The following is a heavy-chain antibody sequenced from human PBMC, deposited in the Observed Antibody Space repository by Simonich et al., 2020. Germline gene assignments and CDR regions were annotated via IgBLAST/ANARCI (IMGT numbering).Heavy chain of an antibody. CDR3: ARDRAARYYYYYYMDV. V-gene: IGHV1-2*02. D-gene: IGHD6-6*01. J-gene: IGHJ6*03. CDR1: GYTFTGYY. Sequence: QVQLVQSGAEVKKPGASVKVSCKASGYTFTGYYMNWVRQAPGQGLEGMERINPNSGGTNYGQKCQGRVTMTRDTSISTAYRELSRLRSDDTAVYYCARDRAARYYYYYYMDVWGKGTTVTVSS. CDR2: INPNSGGT.